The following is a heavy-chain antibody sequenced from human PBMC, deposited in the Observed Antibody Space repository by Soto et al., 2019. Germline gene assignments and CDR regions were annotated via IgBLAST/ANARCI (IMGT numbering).Heavy chain of an antibody. D-gene: IGHD6-19*01. Sequence: SDPPALTCTVSGGSISSSIYYWVWIRQTPVQGREFIGSMSYSGDSYYTPPARPRVTLSADTSHSHFTLKLSPVTAADMALYYCARLCLGSCWFRPFDPWGPGTLVTVGS. J-gene: IGHJ5*02. CDR1: GGSISSSIYY. V-gene: IGHV4-39*02. CDR2: MSYSGDS. CDR3: ARLCLGSCWFRPFDP.